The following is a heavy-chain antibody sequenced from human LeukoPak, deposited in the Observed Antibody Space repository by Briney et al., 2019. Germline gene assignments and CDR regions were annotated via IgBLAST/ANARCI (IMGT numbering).Heavy chain of an antibody. CDR1: GFSFDDYG. CDR2: IADSSSVI. J-gene: IGHJ4*02. V-gene: IGHV3-48*01. D-gene: IGHD1-14*01. Sequence: GGSLRLSCAASGFSFDDYGMNWVRQGPGKGLEWISYIADSSSVIYYADSVKGRFTVFRDNAKDSLFLQMNSLRAEDTALYYCAKPAKTDYADYWGQGTLVTVSS. CDR3: AKPAKTDYADY.